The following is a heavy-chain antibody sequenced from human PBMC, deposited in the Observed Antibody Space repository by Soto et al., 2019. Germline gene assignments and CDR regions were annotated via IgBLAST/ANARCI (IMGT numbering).Heavy chain of an antibody. Sequence: GGALRLSCAASVFTFSSYAMSWVRQAPGKGLEWVSAISGSGGSTYYADSVKGRFTISRDNSKNTLYLQMNSLRAEDTAVYYCAKGRMWFGELSPWFDPWGQGTLVTVSS. J-gene: IGHJ5*02. CDR3: AKGRMWFGELSPWFDP. CDR1: VFTFSSYA. D-gene: IGHD3-10*01. V-gene: IGHV3-23*01. CDR2: ISGSGGST.